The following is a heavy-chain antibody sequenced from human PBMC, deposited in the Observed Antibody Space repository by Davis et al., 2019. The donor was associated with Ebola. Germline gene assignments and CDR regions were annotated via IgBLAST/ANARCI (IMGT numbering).Heavy chain of an antibody. D-gene: IGHD5-18*01. CDR3: ARGRGHSYEAWFDP. J-gene: IGHJ5*02. Sequence: SETLSLTCTVSGGSITTDGFYWTWIRQHPDKGLEYIGYLRYNGNTYENPSLKSRMTISRDTSKNQFSLRLTSVSAADTAVYYCARGRGHSYEAWFDPWGQGILVTVSS. CDR1: GGSITTDGFY. CDR2: LRYNGNT. V-gene: IGHV4-31*03.